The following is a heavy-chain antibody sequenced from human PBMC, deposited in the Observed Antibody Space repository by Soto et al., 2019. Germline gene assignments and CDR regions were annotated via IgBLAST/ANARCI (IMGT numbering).Heavy chain of an antibody. D-gene: IGHD6-13*01. J-gene: IGHJ3*02. CDR1: GFSLSTSGLG. CDR2: IYWDDDK. Sequence: QITLKESGPTLVKPTQTLTLTCTFSGFSLSTSGLGVGWIRQPPGKALEWLALIYWDDDKRYSPSLKSRLTINKDTSKIQVVLTMTNMDPVDTATYYCAPTYSMDAFDIWVQGTMVTVSS. CDR3: APTYSMDAFDI. V-gene: IGHV2-5*02.